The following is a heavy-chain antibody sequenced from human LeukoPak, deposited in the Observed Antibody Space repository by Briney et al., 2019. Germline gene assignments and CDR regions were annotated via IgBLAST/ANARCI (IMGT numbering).Heavy chain of an antibody. Sequence: GGSLRLSCTSSGLAFDDSGMGWVRQAPGKGLEWVSGINWNGDSTTYAGSVKGRFTISRDKAKTSLFLQMNSLRVDDTALYYCVRGEVTYSLDYWGQGTLVIVSA. CDR1: GLAFDDSG. J-gene: IGHJ4*02. CDR2: INWNGDST. CDR3: VRGEVTYSLDY. V-gene: IGHV3-20*04. D-gene: IGHD2-15*01.